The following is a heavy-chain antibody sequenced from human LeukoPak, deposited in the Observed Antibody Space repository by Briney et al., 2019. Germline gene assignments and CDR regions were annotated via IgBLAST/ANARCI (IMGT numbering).Heavy chain of an antibody. CDR2: ISGNGDTT. CDR3: AKGPHERGYWYFDL. V-gene: IGHV3-23*01. CDR1: GFTFRRYA. Sequence: RGSLKLSCATSGFTFRRYAMTWIRQAPGKGLEWVSPISGNGDTTYYADSVKGRFTISRDNSRNTLYLQMNSLKAEDTAVYYCAKGPHERGYWYFDLWGRGTLVIVSS. J-gene: IGHJ2*01. D-gene: IGHD1-1*01.